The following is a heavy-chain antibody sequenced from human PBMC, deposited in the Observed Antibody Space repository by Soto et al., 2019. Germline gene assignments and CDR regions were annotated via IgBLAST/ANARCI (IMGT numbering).Heavy chain of an antibody. V-gene: IGHV3-21*01. CDR2: LSSSSSYI. CDR3: ARDQVIGWGWRPGSEDYYYGMDV. J-gene: IGHJ6*02. D-gene: IGHD2-21*01. CDR1: GCTFRRDS. Sequence: VGTLRLSWSASGCTFRRDSENWVRQAQRKGLELVSSLSSSSSYIYYADSVKGRFRISRDNAKNSLYLQMNSLRDEETAVYYCARDQVIGWGWRPGSEDYYYGMDVWAQGTTVTVS.